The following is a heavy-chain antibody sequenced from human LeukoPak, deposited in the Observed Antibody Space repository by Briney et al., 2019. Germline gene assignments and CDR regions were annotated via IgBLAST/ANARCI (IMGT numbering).Heavy chain of an antibody. CDR2: IYYSGST. Sequence: SETLSLTCTVSGGSISSGSYYWGWIRQPPGKGLEWIGSIYYSGSTYYNPSLKSRVTISVDTSKNQFSLKLSSVTAADTAVYYCAREMGSWQLGGRWFDPWGQGTLVTVSS. CDR3: AREMGSWQLGGRWFDP. CDR1: GGSISSGSYY. V-gene: IGHV4-39*07. J-gene: IGHJ5*02. D-gene: IGHD6-6*01.